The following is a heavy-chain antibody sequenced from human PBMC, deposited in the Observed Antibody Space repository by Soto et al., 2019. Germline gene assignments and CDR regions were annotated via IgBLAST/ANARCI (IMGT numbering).Heavy chain of an antibody. J-gene: IGHJ4*02. CDR2: ISKDGREK. CDR3: ANGGLITGLSRGSGMFDQ. Sequence: QVQLEESGGGVVQPGRSLRLSCEVSGFIFSGYDMHWVRQAPGKGLEWVAGISKDGREKYYADSVKGRFTISRDNTQSTLYLQMSSLRADDTAVFYCANGGLITGLSRGSGMFDQWGQGTLVAVSS. V-gene: IGHV3-30*18. CDR1: GFIFSGYD. D-gene: IGHD3-10*01.